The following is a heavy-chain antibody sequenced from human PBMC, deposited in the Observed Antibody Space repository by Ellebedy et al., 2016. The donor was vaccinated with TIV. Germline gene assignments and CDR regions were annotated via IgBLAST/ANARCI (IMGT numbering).Heavy chain of an antibody. V-gene: IGHV4-39*01. CDR1: GGSVTTDSYY. CDR3: ARPRGAYSAVSGYFSGWFDP. J-gene: IGHJ5*02. D-gene: IGHD3-22*01. CDR2: IYYSGST. Sequence: MPSETLSLTCSVSGGSVTTDSYYWGWIRHSPGKGLEWIGNIYYSGSTYYNPSLKNRVSISLDTSKNQFSLTLTAVTAADTAVYYCARPRGAYSAVSGYFSGWFDPWGQGFLVTVSS.